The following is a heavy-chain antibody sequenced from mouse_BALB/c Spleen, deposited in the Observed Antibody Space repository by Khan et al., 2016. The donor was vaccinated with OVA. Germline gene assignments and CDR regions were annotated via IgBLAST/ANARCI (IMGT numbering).Heavy chain of an antibody. CDR3: ARRAYYANWYFDV. J-gene: IGHJ1*01. V-gene: IGHV3-2*02. Sequence: EVELVESGPGLVKPSQSLSLTCTVTGYSITSDYAWNWIRQFPGNKLEWMGYISYSGSTSYNPSLKSRISITRDTSKNQFFLQLNSVTTGDTATYYCARRAYYANWYFDVWGRGPRSPSPQ. CDR1: GYSITSDYA. D-gene: IGHD1-1*02. CDR2: ISYSGST.